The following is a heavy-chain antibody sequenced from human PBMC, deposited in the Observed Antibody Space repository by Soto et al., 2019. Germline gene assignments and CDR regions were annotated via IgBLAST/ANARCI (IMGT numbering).Heavy chain of an antibody. D-gene: IGHD2-2*01. CDR3: ARYHGSSTWSNWFDP. J-gene: IGHJ5*02. CDR2: ISSSSSTI. V-gene: IGHV3-48*01. Sequence: PGGSLRLSCAASGFTFSSYSMNWVRQAPGKGLEWVSYISSSSSTIYYADSVKGRFTISRDNAKNSLYLQMNSLRAEDTAVYYCARYHGSSTWSNWFDPWGQGTLVTVSS. CDR1: GFTFSSYS.